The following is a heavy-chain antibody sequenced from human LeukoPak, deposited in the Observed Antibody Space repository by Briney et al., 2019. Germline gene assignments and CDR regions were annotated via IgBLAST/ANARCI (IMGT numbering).Heavy chain of an antibody. CDR1: GYTFTSYD. D-gene: IGHD1-14*01. V-gene: IGHV1-8*03. Sequence: ASVKVSCKASGYTFTSYDINWVRQATGQGLEWMGWMNPNSGNTGYAQKFQGRVTITRNTSISTAYMELSSLRSEDTAVYYCASGLTKTYYYYGMDVWGQGTTVTVSS. CDR2: MNPNSGNT. CDR3: ASGLTKTYYYYGMDV. J-gene: IGHJ6*02.